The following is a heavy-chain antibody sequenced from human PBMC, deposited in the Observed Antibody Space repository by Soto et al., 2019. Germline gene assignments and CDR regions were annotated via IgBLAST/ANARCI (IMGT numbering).Heavy chain of an antibody. CDR1: GGSISSYY. D-gene: IGHD5-18*01. CDR3: ARRYGSCFDY. J-gene: IGHJ4*02. V-gene: IGHV4-59*08. CDR2: INYSGST. Sequence: QVQLQESGPGLVKPSETLSLTCTVSGGSISSYYWSWIRQPPGKGLEWIGYINYSGSTNYNPSLKSRVTISVDTSKTPFSPKLLSVTAADTAVYYCARRYGSCFDYWGQGTLVTVSS.